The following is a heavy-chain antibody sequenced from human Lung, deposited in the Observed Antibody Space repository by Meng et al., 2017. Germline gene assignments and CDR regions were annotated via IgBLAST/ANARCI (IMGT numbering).Heavy chain of an antibody. CDR2: INAGSENT. D-gene: IGHD2-21*01. CDR1: GYTFTNYA. CDR3: ARDIVVTFGELTTLDS. V-gene: IGHV1-3*01. Sequence: QVHLVKSGAEVKKPGASVKVSCKASGYTFTNYAMHWVRQAPGQGLEWMGWINAGSENTEYSQKFQGRVTLTRDTSATTAYMELRSLKSEDTAIYYCARDIVVTFGELTTLDSWGQGTLVTVSS. J-gene: IGHJ4*02.